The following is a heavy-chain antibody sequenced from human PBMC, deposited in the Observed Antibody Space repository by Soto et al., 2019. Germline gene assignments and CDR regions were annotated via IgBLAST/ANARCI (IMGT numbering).Heavy chain of an antibody. D-gene: IGHD3-10*01. CDR3: AHSRNLITEDAQVGDFDS. V-gene: IGHV2-5*02. Sequence: QITLKESGPTLVKPTQTLTLTCSFSGFSLTTYGEGVGWVRQTPGEALKWLALIYWDDDERYSPSLKTRLTSTKDTSKHQVVLIMTNMAPMDTATYYCAHSRNLITEDAQVGDFDSWGHGTLVTVSS. CDR2: IYWDDDE. J-gene: IGHJ4*01. CDR1: GFSLTTYGEG.